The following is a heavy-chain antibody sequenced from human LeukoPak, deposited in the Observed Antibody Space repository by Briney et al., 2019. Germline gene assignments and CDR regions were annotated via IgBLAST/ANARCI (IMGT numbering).Heavy chain of an antibody. CDR1: GFTFSSYE. Sequence: GGSLRLSCAASGFTFSSYEMNWVRQAPGKGLEWISYISSSGSTIYYADSVKGRFTISRDNAKNSLYLQMNSLRAEDTAVYYCARDGRAVAGNGGVDAFDIWGQGTMVTVSS. CDR3: ARDGRAVAGNGGVDAFDI. J-gene: IGHJ3*02. D-gene: IGHD6-19*01. CDR2: ISSSGSTI. V-gene: IGHV3-48*03.